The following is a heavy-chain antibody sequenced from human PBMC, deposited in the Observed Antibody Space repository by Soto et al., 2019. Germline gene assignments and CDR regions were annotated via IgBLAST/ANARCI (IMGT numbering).Heavy chain of an antibody. J-gene: IGHJ4*02. CDR3: ARDNAVGDSSGYYYAFDY. D-gene: IGHD3-22*01. V-gene: IGHV1-69*13. CDR2: IIPIFGTA. Sequence: GPSVKVSCKASGGTFSSYAISWVRQAPGQGLEWMGGIIPIFGTANYAQKFQGRVTITADESTSTAYMELSSLRSEDTAMYYCARDNAVGDSSGYYYAFDYWGQGTLVTVSS. CDR1: GGTFSSYA.